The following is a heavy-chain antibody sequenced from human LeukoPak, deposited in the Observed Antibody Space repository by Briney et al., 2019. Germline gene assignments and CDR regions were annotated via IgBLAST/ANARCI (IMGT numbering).Heavy chain of an antibody. CDR1: GFTVSSNY. J-gene: IGHJ3*02. V-gene: IGHV3-66*01. Sequence: GGSLRLSCAASGFTVSSNYMSWVRQAPGKGLEWVSVIYSGGSTYYADSVKGRFTISRDNSKNTLYLQMNSLRAEDTAVYYCARVSEWELPDAFDIWGQGTMVTVSP. CDR3: ARVSEWELPDAFDI. CDR2: IYSGGST. D-gene: IGHD1-26*01.